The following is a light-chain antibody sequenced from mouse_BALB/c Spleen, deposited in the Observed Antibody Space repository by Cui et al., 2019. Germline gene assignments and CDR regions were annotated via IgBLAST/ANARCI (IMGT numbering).Light chain of an antibody. J-gene: IGKJ1*01. CDR2: SKT. CDR3: HQWSSYQWT. Sequence: QIVLTQSPAIMSASLGEEITLTCSASSSVSYMHRYQQKSGTSPKLLIYSKTNLAAGVPSRCSGGGSGTFYSLTISSGEAEDAADYYCHQWSSYQWTFGGGTKLEIK. V-gene: IGKV4-80*01. CDR1: SSVSY.